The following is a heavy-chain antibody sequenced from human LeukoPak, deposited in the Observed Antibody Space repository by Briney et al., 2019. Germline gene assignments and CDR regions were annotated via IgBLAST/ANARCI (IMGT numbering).Heavy chain of an antibody. Sequence: ARSLRLSCAASGFTFSSYGMLWVRQAPGQGLEWVAVIWYDGSNKYYAESVKGRLTISRDNSKNTLYLQMNSLRAEDTAVYYCAREIDPWLGNWFDPWGQGTLVTVSS. CDR2: IWYDGSNK. CDR3: AREIDPWLGNWFDP. V-gene: IGHV3-33*01. D-gene: IGHD6-19*01. CDR1: GFTFSSYG. J-gene: IGHJ5*02.